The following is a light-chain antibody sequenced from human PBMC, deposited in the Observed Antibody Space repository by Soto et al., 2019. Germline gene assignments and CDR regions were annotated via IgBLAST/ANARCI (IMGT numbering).Light chain of an antibody. J-gene: IGLJ2*01. CDR1: SSDVGGYNY. CDR3: SSYTSGTTRVV. V-gene: IGLV2-14*01. Sequence: QSALTQPASVSGSPGQSITISCTGTSSDVGGYNYVSWYQQHPGKAPKLMISDVSNRPSGVSSRFSGSKSGNTASLTISGLQAEDEADYYCSSYTSGTTRVVFGGGTKLTVL. CDR2: DVS.